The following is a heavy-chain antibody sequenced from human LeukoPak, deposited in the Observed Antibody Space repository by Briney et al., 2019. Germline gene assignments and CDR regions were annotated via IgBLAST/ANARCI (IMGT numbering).Heavy chain of an antibody. V-gene: IGHV3-66*01. Sequence: GGSLRLSCAASGFSVSNNYMSGVRQAPGEGLEWVSVISRGDNTYYADSVKGRFTISRDSSTNTVYLQMASLRAEDTAMYYCVKEAPGTTLYDWGRGTLVTVSS. J-gene: IGHJ4*02. CDR1: GFSVSNNY. CDR2: ISRGDNT. D-gene: IGHD2/OR15-2a*01. CDR3: VKEAPGTTLYD.